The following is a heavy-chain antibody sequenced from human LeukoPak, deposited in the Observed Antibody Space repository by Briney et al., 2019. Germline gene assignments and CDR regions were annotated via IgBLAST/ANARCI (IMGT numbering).Heavy chain of an antibody. CDR3: ARDIVVVVPYGMDV. Sequence: ASVKVSCKASGYTFTSYDINWVRQAPGQGLEWMGWMNPNSGNTDYAQKFQGRVTMTRNTSISTAYMELSSLRSEDTAVYYCARDIVVVVPYGMDVWGQGTTVTVSS. V-gene: IGHV1-8*01. D-gene: IGHD2-15*01. CDR1: GYTFTSYD. CDR2: MNPNSGNT. J-gene: IGHJ6*02.